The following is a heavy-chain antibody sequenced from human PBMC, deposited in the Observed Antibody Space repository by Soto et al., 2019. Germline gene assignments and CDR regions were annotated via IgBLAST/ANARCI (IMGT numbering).Heavy chain of an antibody. CDR3: AKGPVSSGLYNWFDT. CDR1: GFTFSSYA. V-gene: IGHV3-23*01. CDR2: ISGSGGST. J-gene: IGHJ5*02. Sequence: PGGSLRLSCAASGFTFSSYAMSWVRQAPGKGLEWVSAISGSGGSTYYADSVKGRFTISRDNSKNTLYLQMNSLRAEDTAVYYCAKGPVSSGLYNWFDTWGQGTLVTVSS. D-gene: IGHD3-22*01.